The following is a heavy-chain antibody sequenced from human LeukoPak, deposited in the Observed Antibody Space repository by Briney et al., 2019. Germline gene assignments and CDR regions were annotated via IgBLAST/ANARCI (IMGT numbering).Heavy chain of an antibody. CDR1: GFTFSGYW. Sequence: GGSLRLSCAASGFTFSGYWMHWVRQAPGKGLVWVSRINSDASSTTYADSVKGRFTISRDNAKNTVYLQMNSLRPEDTAVYYCARDRFYVPDVWGKGTTVTVSS. J-gene: IGHJ6*04. CDR3: ARDRFYVPDV. V-gene: IGHV3-74*03. CDR2: INSDASST. D-gene: IGHD3-10*02.